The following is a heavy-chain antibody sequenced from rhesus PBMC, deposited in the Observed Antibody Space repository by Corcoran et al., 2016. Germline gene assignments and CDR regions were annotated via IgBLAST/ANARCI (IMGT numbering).Heavy chain of an antibody. J-gene: IGHJ4*01. CDR1: GYSFTSYW. Sequence: EVQLVQSGAEVKRPGESLKISCKTSGYSFTSYWISRVRQMPGKGLEWRGAIEPSDSAPRYSPSLQGPVTISADKSNSTAYLQGSRLKASDTATYYCAKSRDSSGWAGDYWGQGVLVTVSS. CDR2: IEPSDSAP. V-gene: IGHV5-2*01. CDR3: AKSRDSSGWAGDY. D-gene: IGHD6-31*01.